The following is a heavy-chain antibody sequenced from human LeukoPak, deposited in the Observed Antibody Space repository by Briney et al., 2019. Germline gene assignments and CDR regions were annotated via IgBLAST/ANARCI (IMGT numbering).Heavy chain of an antibody. V-gene: IGHV3-7*01. D-gene: IGHD3-22*01. J-gene: IGHJ4*02. Sequence: PGGSLGLSCAASGFTFSSYWMSWVRQAPGKGLEWVANIKQDGSEKYYVDSVKGRFTISRDNAKNSLYLQMNSLRAEDTAVYYCARSRGTTSWYYYDSSGYYLDYWGQGTLVTVSS. CDR3: ARSRGTTSWYYYDSSGYYLDY. CDR1: GFTFSSYW. CDR2: IKQDGSEK.